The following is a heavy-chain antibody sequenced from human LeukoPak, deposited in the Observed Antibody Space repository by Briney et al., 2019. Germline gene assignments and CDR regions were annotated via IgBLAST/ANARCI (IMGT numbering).Heavy chain of an antibody. D-gene: IGHD7-27*01. V-gene: IGHV3-21*01. CDR3: ARDWIPTGDGLGY. CDR2: ISSSSSYI. CDR1: GFTFSSYS. Sequence: GRSLRLSCAASGFTFSSYSMNWVRQAPGKGLEWVSSISSSSSYIYYADSVKGRFTTSRDNAKNSLYLQMNSLRAEDTAVYYCARDWIPTGDGLGYWGQGTLVTVSS. J-gene: IGHJ4*02.